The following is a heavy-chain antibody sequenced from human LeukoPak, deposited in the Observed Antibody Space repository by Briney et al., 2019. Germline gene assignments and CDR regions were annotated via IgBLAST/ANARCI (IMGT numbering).Heavy chain of an antibody. Sequence: GGSLRLSCAAPGFTFSIYAMSWVRQAPGKGLEWVSAISGSGGSTYYTDSVKGRFTISRDNSKNTLYLQMNSLRAEDTAVYYCARDKGIITYWGQGTLVTVSS. J-gene: IGHJ4*02. D-gene: IGHD3-10*01. CDR1: GFTFSIYA. V-gene: IGHV3-23*01. CDR2: ISGSGGST. CDR3: ARDKGIITY.